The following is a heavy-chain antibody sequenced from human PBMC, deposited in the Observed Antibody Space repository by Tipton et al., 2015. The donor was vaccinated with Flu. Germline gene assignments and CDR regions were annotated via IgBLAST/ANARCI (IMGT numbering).Heavy chain of an antibody. CDR2: IKQDASEK. CDR1: GISVSTNY. V-gene: IGHV3-7*01. J-gene: IGHJ6*02. Sequence: SLRLSCAASGISVSTNYMSWVRQAPGKGLEWVANIKQDASEKYYVDSVKGRFTISRDNTKNSLYLQMNSLRAEDTAVYYCARKGSSPDYYYYYGMDVWGQGTTVTVSS. D-gene: IGHD6-6*01. CDR3: ARKGSSPDYYYYYGMDV.